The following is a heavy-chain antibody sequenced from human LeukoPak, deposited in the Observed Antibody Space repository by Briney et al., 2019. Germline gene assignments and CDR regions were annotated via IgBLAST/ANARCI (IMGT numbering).Heavy chain of an antibody. J-gene: IGHJ4*02. Sequence: GPTLVKPTQTLTLTCTFSGFSLNTYAVAVGWVRQPPGQALEWLTFIYGNDDKRYSPPLASRLTITKDTSKNQVVLTMTDMDYVDTATYYCVHRTMVTSVDHWGQGTLVTVSS. CDR3: VHRTMVTSVDH. V-gene: IGHV2-5*01. CDR2: IYGNDDK. D-gene: IGHD4-17*01. CDR1: GFSLNTYAVA.